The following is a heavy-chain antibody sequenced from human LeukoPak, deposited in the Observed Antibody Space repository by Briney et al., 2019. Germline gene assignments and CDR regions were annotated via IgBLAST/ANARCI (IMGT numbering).Heavy chain of an antibody. D-gene: IGHD2-15*01. CDR3: ARAGGYCSGGSCYRGYSWFDP. Sequence: GGSPRLSCAASGFTFSSSGMHWVRQAPGKGLEWVAVILYNGSNKYYADSVKGRFTISRDNSKNTLYLQMNSLRVEDTAVYYCARAGGYCSGGSCYRGYSWFDPWGQGTPVTVSS. V-gene: IGHV3-33*01. CDR1: GFTFSSSG. CDR2: ILYNGSNK. J-gene: IGHJ5*02.